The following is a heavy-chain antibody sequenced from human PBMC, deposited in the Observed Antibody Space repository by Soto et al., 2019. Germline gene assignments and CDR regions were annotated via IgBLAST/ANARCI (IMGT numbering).Heavy chain of an antibody. D-gene: IGHD6-13*01. CDR2: IIPIFGTA. Sequence: SVKVSCKASGGTFSSYAISWVRQAPGQGLEWMGGIIPIFGTANYAQKFQGRVMITADESTSTAYMELSSLRSEDTAVYYCARPRAGIAAAGPLGYWGQGTLVTVSS. CDR1: GGTFSSYA. V-gene: IGHV1-69*13. J-gene: IGHJ4*02. CDR3: ARPRAGIAAAGPLGY.